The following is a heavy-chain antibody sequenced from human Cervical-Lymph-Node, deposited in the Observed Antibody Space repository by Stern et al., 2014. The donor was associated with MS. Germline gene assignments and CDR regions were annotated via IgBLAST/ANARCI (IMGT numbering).Heavy chain of an antibody. CDR1: GGTISHYI. CDR2: IIPMFGIA. V-gene: IGHV1-69*01. D-gene: IGHD3-16*02. Sequence: QVQLVQSGAEVKKPGSSVKVSCEASGGTISHYIIGWVRQAPGQGLEWMGGIIPMFGIANYADKFQDRVTITADESTSTAYMDLSSLRSEDTAVYYCARATSDYIWGTYRFLDSWGQGTLVIVSS. J-gene: IGHJ4*02. CDR3: ARATSDYIWGTYRFLDS.